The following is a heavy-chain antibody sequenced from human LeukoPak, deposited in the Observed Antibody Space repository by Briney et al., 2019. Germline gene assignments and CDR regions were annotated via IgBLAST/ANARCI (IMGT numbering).Heavy chain of an antibody. Sequence: ASVKVSCKASGYTFTDYAMNWVQQAPGQGLEWMGWINTNIGSPTYAQGFTGRFVFSLDTSVSTAYLQISSLEVEDTAVYYCARYSATYSPHYWGQGTLVTVSS. CDR2: INTNIGSP. V-gene: IGHV7-4-1*02. CDR3: ARYSATYSPHY. D-gene: IGHD1-26*01. J-gene: IGHJ4*02. CDR1: GYTFTDYA.